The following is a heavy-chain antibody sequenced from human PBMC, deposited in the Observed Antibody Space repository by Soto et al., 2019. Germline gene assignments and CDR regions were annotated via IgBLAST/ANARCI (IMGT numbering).Heavy chain of an antibody. V-gene: IGHV3-23*01. CDR3: AKIGFNYYDSSGYPGYFQH. CDR2: ISGSGGST. D-gene: IGHD3-22*01. Sequence: GGSLRLSCAASGFTFSSYAMSWVRQAPGKGLEWVSAISGSGGSTYYADSVKGRFTISRDNSKNTLYLQMNSLRAEDTAVYYCAKIGFNYYDSSGYPGYFQHWGQDTLVTVSS. J-gene: IGHJ1*01. CDR1: GFTFSSYA.